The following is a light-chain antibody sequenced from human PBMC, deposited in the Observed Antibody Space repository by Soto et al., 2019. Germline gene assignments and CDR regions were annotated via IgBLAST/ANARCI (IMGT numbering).Light chain of an antibody. CDR2: GAS. CDR3: QEYDNCMWT. Sequence: EIVMTQSPASLSVSPGERATLSCRASQSVSSNLAWYQQKPGQAPRLLIHGASARATGIPDRCSGSGSGTEFTLTISSLQSEDVAVSYCQEYDNCMWTFGTGTKVEFK. V-gene: IGKV3-15*01. CDR1: QSVSSN. J-gene: IGKJ1*01.